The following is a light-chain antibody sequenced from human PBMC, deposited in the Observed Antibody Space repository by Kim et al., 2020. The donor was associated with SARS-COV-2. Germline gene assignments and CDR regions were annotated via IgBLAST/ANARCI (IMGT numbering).Light chain of an antibody. CDR2: VND. CDR1: SSNIGAGYD. Sequence: QRITISCTGSSSNIGAGYDVHWYQQLPGPAPKLLIYVNDIRPSGVPDRFSGSKSGTSASLAITGLQAEDEADYYCQSYDNSLSGWVFGGGTQLTVL. V-gene: IGLV1-40*01. J-gene: IGLJ3*02. CDR3: QSYDNSLSGWV.